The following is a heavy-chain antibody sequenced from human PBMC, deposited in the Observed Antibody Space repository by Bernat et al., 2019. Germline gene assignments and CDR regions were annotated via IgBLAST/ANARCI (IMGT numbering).Heavy chain of an antibody. CDR1: GFTFSSYG. D-gene: IGHD2-2*01. CDR2: IWYDGSNK. J-gene: IGHJ6*02. V-gene: IGHV3-33*01. Sequence: QVQLVESGGGVVQPGRSLRLSCAASGFTFSSYGMHWVRQAPGKGLEWVAVIWYDGSNKYYADSVKGRFTISRDNSKNTLYLQMNSLRAEDTAVYYCARDHIVLVPAARNYYYGMDVWGQGTTVTVSS. CDR3: ARDHIVLVPAARNYYYGMDV.